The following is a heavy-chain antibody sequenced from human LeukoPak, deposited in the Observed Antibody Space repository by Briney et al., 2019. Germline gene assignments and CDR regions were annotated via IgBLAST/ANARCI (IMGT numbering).Heavy chain of an antibody. J-gene: IGHJ6*02. CDR2: IWYDGSNK. CDR3: AKGLRGYSYGIALYYYYGMDV. Sequence: GGSLRLSCAASGFTFSSYGMHWVRQAPGKGLEWVAVIWYDGSNKYYATSVKGRFTISRDNSKNTLYLQMNSLRAEDTAVYYCAKGLRGYSYGIALYYYYGMDVWGQGTTVTVSS. V-gene: IGHV3-30*02. D-gene: IGHD5-18*01. CDR1: GFTFSSYG.